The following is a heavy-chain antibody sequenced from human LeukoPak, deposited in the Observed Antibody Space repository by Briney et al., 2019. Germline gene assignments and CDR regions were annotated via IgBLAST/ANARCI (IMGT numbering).Heavy chain of an antibody. CDR1: GGSISSSTYF. CDR3: ARLRPPGDFDN. Sequence: SGTLSLTCAVSGGSISSSTYFWGWIRQPPGKGLEWIGTMYYTGSTYYNPSLKSRLTISVDTSNNQFSLQLSSVTAADTAVYYCARLRPPGDFDNWGQGTLVTVSS. J-gene: IGHJ4*02. V-gene: IGHV4-39*01. CDR2: MYYTGST. D-gene: IGHD3-10*01.